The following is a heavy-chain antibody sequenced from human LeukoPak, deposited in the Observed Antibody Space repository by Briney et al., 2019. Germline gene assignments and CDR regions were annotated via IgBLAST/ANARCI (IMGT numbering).Heavy chain of an antibody. CDR1: GFTFSSYG. D-gene: IGHD3-10*01. V-gene: IGHV3-7*01. J-gene: IGHJ4*02. CDR3: AKHLWFGELSNFDY. CDR2: IKQDGSEK. Sequence: GGSLRLSCAASGFTFSSYGMHWVRQAPGKGLERVANIKQDGSEKYYVDSVKGRFTISRDNAKNSLYLQMNSLRAEDTAVYYCAKHLWFGELSNFDYWGQGTLVTVSS.